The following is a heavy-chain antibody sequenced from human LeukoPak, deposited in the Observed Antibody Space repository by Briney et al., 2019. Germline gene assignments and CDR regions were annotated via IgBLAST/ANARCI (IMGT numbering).Heavy chain of an antibody. V-gene: IGHV3-53*01. D-gene: IGHD2-15*01. J-gene: IGHJ3*02. CDR3: AREIYCSASSCTGGVFDI. CDR2: IYSGGST. Sequence: GGSLRLSCAASGFTVSSNYMSWVCQAPGKGLEWVSVIYSGGSTYYADSVKGRFTISRDNSKNTLYLQMNSLRVEDTAVYYCAREIYCSASSCTGGVFDIWGQGTMVTVSS. CDR1: GFTVSSNY.